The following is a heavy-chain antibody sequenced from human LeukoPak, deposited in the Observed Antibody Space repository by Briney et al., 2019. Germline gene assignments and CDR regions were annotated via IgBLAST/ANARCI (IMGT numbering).Heavy chain of an antibody. CDR1: GFTFSSYA. D-gene: IGHD7-27*01. CDR2: ISGSGGST. V-gene: IGHV3-23*01. J-gene: IGHJ4*02. Sequence: PGRSLRLSCAASGFTFSSYAMSWVRQAPGKGLEWVSAISGSGGSTYYAGSVKGRFTISRDNSKNTLYLQMNSLRAEDTAVYYCAKGLANWGSRAYYFDYWGQGTLVTVSS. CDR3: AKGLANWGSRAYYFDY.